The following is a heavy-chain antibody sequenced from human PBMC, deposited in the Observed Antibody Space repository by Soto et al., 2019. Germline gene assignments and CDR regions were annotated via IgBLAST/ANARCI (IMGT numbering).Heavy chain of an antibody. Sequence: PGGSLRLSCAASGFTFSSYGMHWVRQAPGKGLEWVANIKQDGSEKYFVDSVKGRFTISRDNAKNSLYLQMNTLRAEDTAVYYCARESGTSMIVVVTEEYYFDYWGQGTLVTVSS. D-gene: IGHD3-22*01. CDR3: ARESGTSMIVVVTEEYYFDY. CDR2: IKQDGSEK. CDR1: GFTFSSYG. V-gene: IGHV3-7*01. J-gene: IGHJ4*02.